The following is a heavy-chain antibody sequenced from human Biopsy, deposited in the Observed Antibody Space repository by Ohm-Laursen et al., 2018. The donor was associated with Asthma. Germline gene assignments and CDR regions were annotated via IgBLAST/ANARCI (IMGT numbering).Heavy chain of an antibody. J-gene: IGHJ6*02. D-gene: IGHD4-17*01. CDR2: INAGDGNT. Sequence: ASVKVSCKASGYTFIHFAIHWVRQAPGQRLEWMGWINAGDGNTKYSQKFQGRVTITRDTSASTAYMDLRSLRSEDTAMYYCAREVSTVDYGYYYFAMDVWGQGTTVTVSS. CDR3: AREVSTVDYGYYYFAMDV. V-gene: IGHV1-3*01. CDR1: GYTFIHFA.